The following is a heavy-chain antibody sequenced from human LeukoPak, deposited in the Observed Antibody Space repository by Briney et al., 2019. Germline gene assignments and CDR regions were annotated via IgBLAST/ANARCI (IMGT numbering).Heavy chain of an antibody. V-gene: IGHV4-34*01. CDR3: ARAGQYYFDSAGYFPDY. Sequence: SETPSLTCAVYGGSFSGYYWSWIRQPPGKGLEWIGEINHSGSTNYNPSLKSRLTISVDTSKNQFSLKLSSVTAADTAVYYCARAGQYYFDSAGYFPDYWGQGTLVTVSS. J-gene: IGHJ4*02. CDR2: INHSGST. D-gene: IGHD3-22*01. CDR1: GGSFSGYY.